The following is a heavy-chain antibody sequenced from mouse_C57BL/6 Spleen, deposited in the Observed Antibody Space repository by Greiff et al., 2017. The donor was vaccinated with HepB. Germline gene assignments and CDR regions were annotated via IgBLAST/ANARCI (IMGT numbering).Heavy chain of an antibody. V-gene: IGHV5-6*01. CDR3: ARHRLLYYYAMDY. D-gene: IGHD3-2*02. CDR1: GFTFSSYG. J-gene: IGHJ4*01. CDR2: ISSGGSYT. Sequence: EVKLVESGGDLVKPGGSLKLSCAASGFTFSSYGMFWVRQTPDKRLEWVATISSGGSYTYYPDSVKGRFTISRDNAKNTLYLQMSSLKSEDTAMYYCARHRLLYYYAMDYWGQGTSVTVSS.